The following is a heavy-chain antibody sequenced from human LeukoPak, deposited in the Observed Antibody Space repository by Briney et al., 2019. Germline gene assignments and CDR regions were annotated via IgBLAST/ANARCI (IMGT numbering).Heavy chain of an antibody. D-gene: IGHD3-16*02. J-gene: IGHJ3*02. V-gene: IGHV3-48*01. Sequence: GGSLRLSCAASGFTFSSYSMNWVRQAPGKGLEWVSYISSSSSTIYYADSVKGRFTISRDNAKNSLYLQMNSLRAEDTAVYYCARGTRLGYDYVWGSYRLGNAFDIWGQGTMVTVSS. CDR2: ISSSSSTI. CDR1: GFTFSSYS. CDR3: ARGTRLGYDYVWGSYRLGNAFDI.